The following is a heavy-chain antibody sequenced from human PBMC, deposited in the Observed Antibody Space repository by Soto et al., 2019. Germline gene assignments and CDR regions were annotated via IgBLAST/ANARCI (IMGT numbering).Heavy chain of an antibody. CDR1: GASTSRSY. D-gene: IGHD3-10*01. CDR3: ARGVEVRGVLRWSDP. CDR2: IYNSVTT. Sequence: SETLSLTCTVSGASTSRSYWSWIRLPPGKGLEYIGFIYNSVTTNYSPSLKSRATILVDTSKNQLSLKLTSVTAADTAVYYCARGVEVRGVLRWSDPWGQGTLVTVSS. V-gene: IGHV4-59*01. J-gene: IGHJ5*02.